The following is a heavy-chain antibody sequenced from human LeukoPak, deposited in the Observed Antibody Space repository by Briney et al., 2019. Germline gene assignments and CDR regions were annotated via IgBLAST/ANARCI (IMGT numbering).Heavy chain of an antibody. Sequence: SETLSLTCTVSGGSISINDYYWSWIRQTPGKGLEWFGYIYYSGSTYYNPSLKSRVTISVDTSKNQFSLKLTSVTAADTAVYYCAKRFTMVRGTRRDGFDIWGQGTMVTVSS. V-gene: IGHV4-30-4*01. CDR3: AKRFTMVRGTRRDGFDI. J-gene: IGHJ3*02. D-gene: IGHD3-10*01. CDR1: GGSISINDYY. CDR2: IYYSGST.